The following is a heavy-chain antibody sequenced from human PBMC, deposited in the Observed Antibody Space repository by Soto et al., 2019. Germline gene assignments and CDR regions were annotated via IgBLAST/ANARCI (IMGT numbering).Heavy chain of an antibody. D-gene: IGHD2-15*01. Sequence: QVQLQESGSGLVKPSQSLSLTCTVSGVSLNTADTWWSWIRQSPGKGLEFIGYYHSGGSTYYDASFSSRVILSAATSNIQFSLKLSTVTVADTAGYFCVRSLQMKSGNDYGLDVWGQGTTVTVSS. CDR2: YHSGGST. CDR3: VRSLQMKSGNDYGLDV. CDR1: GVSLNTADTW. J-gene: IGHJ6*02. V-gene: IGHV4-30-4*01.